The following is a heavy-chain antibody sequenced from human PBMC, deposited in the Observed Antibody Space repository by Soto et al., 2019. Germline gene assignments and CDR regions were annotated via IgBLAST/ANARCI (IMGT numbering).Heavy chain of an antibody. Sequence: SVKVSCKASGGTFSSYAIDWVRQAPGQGLEWMGGIIPIFGTAKYAQKLQGRITITADESTSTAYMELKSLRSEDTAVYYCARGVHYDSSGFYYFYWGQGTLVTVSS. CDR1: GGTFSSYA. CDR2: IIPIFGTA. J-gene: IGHJ4*02. V-gene: IGHV1-69*13. D-gene: IGHD3-22*01. CDR3: ARGVHYDSSGFYYFY.